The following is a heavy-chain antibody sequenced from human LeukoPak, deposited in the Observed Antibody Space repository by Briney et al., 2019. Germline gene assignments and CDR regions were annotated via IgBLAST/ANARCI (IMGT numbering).Heavy chain of an antibody. J-gene: IGHJ4*02. CDR2: IDSDGTNR. V-gene: IGHV3-74*01. CDR3: EGGTTGLPEY. CDR1: GFTFSRYW. Sequence: GGSLRLSCAASGFTFSRYWMHWVRHAPGKGLVWVSRIDSDGTNRDYADSVKGRFTISRDNAKNTVYLQMNSLRCEDTAVYYCEGGTTGLPEYWGQGSLVTVSS. D-gene: IGHD1-1*01.